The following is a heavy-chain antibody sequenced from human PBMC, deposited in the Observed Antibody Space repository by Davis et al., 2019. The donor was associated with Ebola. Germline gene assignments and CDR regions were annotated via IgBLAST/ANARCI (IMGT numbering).Heavy chain of an antibody. CDR2: IYPGDSDT. D-gene: IGHD3-10*01. Sequence: GESLKISCKGSGYSFSGYWIGWVRQMPGKGLEWMGIIYPGDSDTRYSPSFQGQVTISADKSISTAYLQWSSLKASDTAMYYCARPGKGGSGSYYPGYYYGMDVWGQGTTVTVSS. J-gene: IGHJ6*02. CDR3: ARPGKGGSGSYYPGYYYGMDV. CDR1: GYSFSGYW. V-gene: IGHV5-51*01.